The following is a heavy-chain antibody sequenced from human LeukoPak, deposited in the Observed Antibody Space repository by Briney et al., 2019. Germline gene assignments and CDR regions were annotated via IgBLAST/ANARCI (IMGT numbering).Heavy chain of an antibody. V-gene: IGHV4-30-2*01. CDR3: ARGPWSAGYYYYGMDV. CDR2: IYHSGST. CDR1: GGSISSGGYS. D-gene: IGHD6-19*01. J-gene: IGHJ6*02. Sequence: SETLSLTCAVSGGSISSGGYSWSWIRQPPGKGLEWIGYIYHSGSTYYNPSLKSRVTISVDRSKNRFSLKLSSVTAADTAVYYCARGPWSAGYYYYGMDVWGQGTTVTVSS.